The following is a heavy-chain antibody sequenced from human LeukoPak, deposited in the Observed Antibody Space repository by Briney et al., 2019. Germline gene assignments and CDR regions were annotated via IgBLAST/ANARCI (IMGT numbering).Heavy chain of an antibody. V-gene: IGHV3-74*01. Sequence: GGSLRLSCAPSGFTFSSYWMHWVRQAPGKGLVWVSRINTDGSSTNYADSVKGRFTISRDNAKNTLYLQVDSLRAEDTAVYYCARGRHLYSYAYDYYMGVWGKGTTVTISS. J-gene: IGHJ6*03. CDR1: GFTFSSYW. D-gene: IGHD5-18*01. CDR3: ARGRHLYSYAYDYYMGV. CDR2: INTDGSST.